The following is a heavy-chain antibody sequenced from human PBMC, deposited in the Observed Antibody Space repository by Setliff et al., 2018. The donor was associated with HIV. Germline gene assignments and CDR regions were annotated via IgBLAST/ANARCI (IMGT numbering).Heavy chain of an antibody. Sequence: GGSLRLSCAASRFDFNNYWMCWVRQAPGKGLEWVANIGQDGSEKNYVDSVKGRFTISRDNAKNSMDLQTNSLRAEDTAIYYCARKLRPGHGVDVWGQGTTVTVS. CDR3: ARKLRPGHGVDV. D-gene: IGHD3-10*01. CDR2: IGQDGSEK. CDR1: RFDFNNYW. V-gene: IGHV3-7*01. J-gene: IGHJ6*02.